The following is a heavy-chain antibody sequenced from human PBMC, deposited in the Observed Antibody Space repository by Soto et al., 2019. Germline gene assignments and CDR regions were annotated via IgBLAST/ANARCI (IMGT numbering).Heavy chain of an antibody. Sequence: SETLSLTCAVYVGSFSGYYWSWIRQPPGKGLEWIGEINHSGSTNYNPSLKSRVTISVDTSKNQFSLKLSSVTAADTAVYYCARDRVALTTVTTLALPFDYWGQGTLVTVSS. V-gene: IGHV4-34*01. D-gene: IGHD4-17*01. CDR3: ARDRVALTTVTTLALPFDY. CDR2: INHSGST. CDR1: VGSFSGYY. J-gene: IGHJ4*02.